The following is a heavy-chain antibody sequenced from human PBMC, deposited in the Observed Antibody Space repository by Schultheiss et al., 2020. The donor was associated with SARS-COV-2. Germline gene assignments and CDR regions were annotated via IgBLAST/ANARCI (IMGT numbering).Heavy chain of an antibody. CDR2: IYYSGST. J-gene: IGHJ6*02. CDR3: ARRASTYYYYGMDV. Sequence: SQTLSLTCTVSGGSICSGDYYWSWIRQPPGKGLEWIGYIYYSGSTYYNPSLKSRVTISVDTSKNQFSLKLSSVTAADTAVYYCARRASTYYYYGMDVWGQGTTVTVSS. CDR1: GGSICSGDYY. D-gene: IGHD3-3*02. V-gene: IGHV4-30-4*01.